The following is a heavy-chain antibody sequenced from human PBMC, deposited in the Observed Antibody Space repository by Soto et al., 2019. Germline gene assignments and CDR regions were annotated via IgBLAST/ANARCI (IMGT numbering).Heavy chain of an antibody. CDR3: ARDSCSSTSCYYYYYGMEV. CDR2: IWYDGSNK. J-gene: IGHJ6*02. CDR1: GFTFSSYG. V-gene: IGHV3-33*01. D-gene: IGHD2-2*01. Sequence: PGGSLRLSWAASGFTFSSYGMHWVRQAPGKGLEWVAVIWYDGSNKYYADSVKGRFTISRDNSKNTLYLQMNSLRAEDTAVYYCARDSCSSTSCYYYYYGMEVWGPGTTVTLSS.